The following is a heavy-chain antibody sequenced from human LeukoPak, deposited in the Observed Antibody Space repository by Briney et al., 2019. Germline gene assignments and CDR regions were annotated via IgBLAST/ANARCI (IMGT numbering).Heavy chain of an antibody. V-gene: IGHV4-39*01. CDR1: GGSISSSSYY. Sequence: PSETLSLTCTVSGGSISSSSYYWGWIRQPPGKGLEWIGSIYYSGSTYYNPSLKSRVTISVDTSKNQFSLKLSSVTAADTAVYYFARHVFIAAAGGQEWFEPWGQGTLVTVSS. CDR3: ARHVFIAAAGGQEWFEP. D-gene: IGHD6-13*01. J-gene: IGHJ5*02. CDR2: IYYSGST.